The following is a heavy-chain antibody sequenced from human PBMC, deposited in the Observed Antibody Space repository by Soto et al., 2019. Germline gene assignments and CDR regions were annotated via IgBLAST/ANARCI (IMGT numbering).Heavy chain of an antibody. V-gene: IGHV3-23*01. J-gene: IGHJ4*02. CDR3: PKDVADCGGDGFSGFDS. Sequence: PGGSLRLSCAASGFTFTNSAMNWVRQAPGKGLEWVSTMTGSGGSTYYADSVKGRFTISRDTSKNTVYLHMNSLRPKDTAVYYCPKDVADCGGDGFSGFDSCGQGTLVTVYS. CDR1: GFTFTNSA. CDR2: MTGSGGST. D-gene: IGHD2-21*02.